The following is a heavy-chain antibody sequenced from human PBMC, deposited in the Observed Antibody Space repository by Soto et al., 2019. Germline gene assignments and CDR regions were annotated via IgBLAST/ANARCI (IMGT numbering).Heavy chain of an antibody. CDR1: GGSISSSSYY. Sequence: SETLSLTCTVSGGSISSSSYYWGWIRQPPGKGQEWIGSIYYSGSTYYNPSLKSRVTISVDSSKSQFALKLTSVTAADTAVYFCASSELATLRDTEYFHHWGQGTLVTVS. D-gene: IGHD5-12*01. J-gene: IGHJ1*01. CDR2: IYYSGST. V-gene: IGHV4-39*06. CDR3: ASSELATLRDTEYFHH.